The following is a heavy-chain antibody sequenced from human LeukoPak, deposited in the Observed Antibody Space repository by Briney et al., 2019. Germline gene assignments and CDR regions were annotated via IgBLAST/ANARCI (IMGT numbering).Heavy chain of an antibody. CDR2: IYYSGST. Sequence: SETLSLTCTVSGGSISSYYWSWIRQPPGKGLEWIGYIYYSGSTNYNPSLKSRVPISVDTSKNQFSLKLSSVTAADTAVYYCARDGRSSGRQSPGGYDYWGQGTLVTVFS. CDR3: ARDGRSSGRQSPGGYDY. V-gene: IGHV4-59*01. J-gene: IGHJ4*02. D-gene: IGHD6-19*01. CDR1: GGSISSYY.